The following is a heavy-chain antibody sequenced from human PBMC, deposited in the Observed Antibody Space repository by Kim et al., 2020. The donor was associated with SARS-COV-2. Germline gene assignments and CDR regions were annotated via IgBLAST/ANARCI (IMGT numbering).Heavy chain of an antibody. Sequence: GGSLRLSCAASGFTFSSYWMHWVRQVPGKGLVWVSRISPDGTSTSYADSVKGRFTISRDNAKNTLFLQMSSLRAEDWALFYCVQGTSGWPYWGRGTLVTVSS. V-gene: IGHV3-74*01. J-gene: IGHJ4*02. D-gene: IGHD6-19*01. CDR2: ISPDGTST. CDR1: GFTFSSYW. CDR3: VQGTSGWPY.